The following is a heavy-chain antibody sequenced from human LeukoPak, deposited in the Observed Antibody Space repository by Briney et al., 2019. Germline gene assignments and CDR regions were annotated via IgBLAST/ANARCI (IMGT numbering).Heavy chain of an antibody. V-gene: IGHV3-74*01. J-gene: IGHJ4*02. CDR2: IKNDGSST. D-gene: IGHD4-11*01. CDR1: GFTFSSYW. CDR3: ARVGVSTYSFDY. Sequence: PGGSLRLSCAASGFTFSSYWMHWVRQAPGKGLVWVSRIKNDGSSTTYADSVKGRFTISRDNAKNTAYLQMNSLRAEDTAVYYCARVGVSTYSFDYWGQGTLVTVSS.